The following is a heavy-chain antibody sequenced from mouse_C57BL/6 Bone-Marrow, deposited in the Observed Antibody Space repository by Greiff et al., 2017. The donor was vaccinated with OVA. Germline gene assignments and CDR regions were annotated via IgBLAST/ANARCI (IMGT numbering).Heavy chain of an antibody. J-gene: IGHJ1*03. CDR2: IDPNSGGT. D-gene: IGHD4-1*01. CDR3: ARSQGELGFYWYFDV. V-gene: IGHV1-72*01. Sequence: VQLQQPGAELVKPGASVKLSCKASGYTFTSYWMHWVKQRPGRGLEWIGRIDPNSGGTKYNEKFKSKATLTVDKPSSTAYMQLSSLTSEDSAVYDGARSQGELGFYWYFDVWGTGTTVTVSS. CDR1: GYTFTSYW.